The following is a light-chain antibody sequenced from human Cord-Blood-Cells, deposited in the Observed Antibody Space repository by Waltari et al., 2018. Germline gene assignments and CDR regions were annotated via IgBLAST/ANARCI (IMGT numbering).Light chain of an antibody. CDR2: DAS. CDR3: QQRSNWPWT. J-gene: IGKJ1*01. V-gene: IGKV3-11*01. Sequence: EIVLTQSPATLTLSPGERAPLSCRASQLVSNYLAWYQQKPGQAPRLLIYDASNRATGIPARFSGSGSGTDFTLTISSLEPEDFAVYYCQQRSNWPWTFGQGTKVEIK. CDR1: QLVSNY.